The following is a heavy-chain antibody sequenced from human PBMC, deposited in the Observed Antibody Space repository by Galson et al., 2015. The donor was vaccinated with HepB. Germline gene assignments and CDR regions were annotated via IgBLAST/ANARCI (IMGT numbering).Heavy chain of an antibody. CDR2: IKQDGSEK. J-gene: IGHJ3*02. D-gene: IGHD1-26*01. Sequence: SLRLSCAASGFTFSSYWMSWVRQAPGKGLEWVANIKQDGSEKYYVDSVKGRFTISRDNAKNSLYLQMNSLRAEDTAVYYCARVKKAGATRGAFDIWGRGTMVTVSS. V-gene: IGHV3-7*03. CDR3: ARVKKAGATRGAFDI. CDR1: GFTFSSYW.